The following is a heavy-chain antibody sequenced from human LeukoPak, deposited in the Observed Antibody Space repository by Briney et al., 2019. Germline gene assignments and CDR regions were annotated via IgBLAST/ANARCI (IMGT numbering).Heavy chain of an antibody. D-gene: IGHD2-21*01. CDR2: MHYSGAT. Sequence: SETLSLTCTVSGYSISSGYDWGWIRQPPGKGLEWIASMHYSGATNYNPSLKSRVTISVDTSKNQFSLKLSSVTAADTAVYYCARDLAGHFGGFYFDYWGQGTLVTVSS. CDR1: GYSISSGYD. J-gene: IGHJ4*02. V-gene: IGHV4-38-2*02. CDR3: ARDLAGHFGGFYFDY.